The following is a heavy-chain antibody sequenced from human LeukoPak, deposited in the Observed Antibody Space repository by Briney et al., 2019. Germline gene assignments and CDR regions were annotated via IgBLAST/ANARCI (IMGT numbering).Heavy chain of an antibody. J-gene: IGHJ4*02. D-gene: IGHD4-23*01. CDR3: ARDPPPYGGNSGGTETIDY. V-gene: IGHV4-38-2*02. Sequence: SETLSLTCAVSGYSISSGYYWGWIRQPPGKGLDWIGSIYHSGSTYYNPSLKSRVTISVDTSKNQFSLKLSSVTAADTAVYYCARDPPPYGGNSGGTETIDYWGQGTLVTVSS. CDR1: GYSISSGYY. CDR2: IYHSGST.